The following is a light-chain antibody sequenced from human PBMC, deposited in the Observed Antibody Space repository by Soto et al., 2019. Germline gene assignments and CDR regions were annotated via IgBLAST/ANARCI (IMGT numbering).Light chain of an antibody. CDR2: GAS. CDR3: QQYQYWPPIT. CDR1: QSVDIN. V-gene: IGKV3-15*01. Sequence: EIMLSQSPGTVSVSPGDRVTLSCRASQSVDINLAWYQQRAGQAPRLLIYGASTRATGIPARFSGSGSGAEFTLTISSLQSEDFALYYCQQYQYWPPITFGQGTRLEIK. J-gene: IGKJ5*01.